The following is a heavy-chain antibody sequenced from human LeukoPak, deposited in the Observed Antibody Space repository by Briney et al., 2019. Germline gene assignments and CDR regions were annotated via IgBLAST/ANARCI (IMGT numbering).Heavy chain of an antibody. V-gene: IGHV4-59*08. CDR2: IYYSGTT. Sequence: PSETLSLTCTVSGGSISSYHWSWIRQTPGKGLEWIGFIYYSGTTKYNPSLRSRVTMAVDTSRNQFSLKLSSVTAADTAVYYCARHPYVRDGYPYYFDYWGQGTLVTVSS. CDR3: ARHPYVRDGYPYYFDY. D-gene: IGHD3-10*02. J-gene: IGHJ4*02. CDR1: GGSISSYH.